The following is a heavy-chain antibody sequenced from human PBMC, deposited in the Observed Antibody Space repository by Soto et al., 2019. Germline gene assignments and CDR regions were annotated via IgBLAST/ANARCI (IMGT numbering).Heavy chain of an antibody. D-gene: IGHD3-9*01. CDR2: VYYSGST. CDR3: VRDYLLTGFDP. V-gene: IGHV4-59*01. Sequence: SETLSLTCTVSGGSISNYYWPWVRQPPGKGLEWIGYVYYSGSTNYNPSLESRVTISIDASTNQFSLKMKSVTAADTAVYYCVRDYLLTGFDPWGQGALVTVSS. J-gene: IGHJ5*02. CDR1: GGSISNYY.